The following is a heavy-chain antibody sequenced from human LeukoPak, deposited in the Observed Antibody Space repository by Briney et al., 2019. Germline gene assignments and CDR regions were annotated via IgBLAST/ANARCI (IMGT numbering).Heavy chain of an antibody. CDR3: VRGSVTYSGGYFQH. CDR2: ITYDGSNK. CDR1: GFTCSSYE. V-gene: IGHV3-30-3*01. J-gene: IGHJ1*01. D-gene: IGHD1-26*01. Sequence: GGSLRLSCAASGFTCSSYEMNWVRQAPGKGLEWVALITYDGSNKYYADSVRGRFTITRDNSKNTLDLQMNALRAEDTAVYYCVRGSVTYSGGYFQHWGQGTLVTVSS.